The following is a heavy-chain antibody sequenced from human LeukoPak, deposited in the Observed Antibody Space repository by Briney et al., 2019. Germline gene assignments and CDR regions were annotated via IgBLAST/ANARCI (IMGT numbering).Heavy chain of an antibody. J-gene: IGHJ4*02. D-gene: IGHD2-21*01. CDR3: AGAIGYFDF. V-gene: IGHV3-53*01. CDR1: GFTVSSNY. CDR2: ISYDGST. Sequence: GGSLRLSCAASGFTVSSNYMSWVRQAPGKGLEWVAVISYDGSTYYADSVKGRFTISRDNSKNTLSLQMNSLRAEDTAVYYCAGAIGYFDFWGQGTLVTVSS.